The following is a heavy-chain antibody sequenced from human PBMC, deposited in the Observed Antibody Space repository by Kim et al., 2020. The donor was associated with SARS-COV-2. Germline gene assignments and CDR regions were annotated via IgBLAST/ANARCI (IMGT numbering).Heavy chain of an antibody. CDR2: ISSSSSTI. Sequence: GGSLRLSCAASGFTFSSYSMNWVRQAPGKGLEWVSFISSSSSTIYYADSVKGRFTISRDNAKNTLYLQMNSLRDEDTAVYYCARRSYLVVPAAISVQDYYFDYWGQGTLVTVSS. D-gene: IGHD2-2*02. CDR1: GFTFSSYS. CDR3: ARRSYLVVPAAISVQDYYFDY. J-gene: IGHJ4*02. V-gene: IGHV3-48*02.